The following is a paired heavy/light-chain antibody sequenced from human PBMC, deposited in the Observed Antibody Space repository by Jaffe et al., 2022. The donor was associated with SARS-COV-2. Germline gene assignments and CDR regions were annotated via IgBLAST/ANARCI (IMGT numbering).Heavy chain of an antibody. V-gene: IGHV3-15*01. CDR2: IKSKPDGGTT. D-gene: IGHD2-8*02. CDR1: GFTLSNAW. CDR3: TTEADYCTVTNCPGYFDY. Sequence: EVQLVESGGGLVKPGGSLRLSCAASGFTLSNAWMNWVRQAPGKGLEWVGRIKSKPDGGTTDYAAPVKGRFTISRDDSRNTLYLQMSSLKSEDTAVYYCTTEADYCTVTNCPGYFDYWGQGTLVTVSS. J-gene: IGHJ4*02.
Light chain of an antibody. J-gene: IGLJ3*02. CDR2: VNSDGSH. Sequence: QLVLTQSPSASASLGASVKLTCTLTSGYSTYAIAWHQQQPEKGPRYLMKVNSDGSHSKGDGIPDRFSGSSSGAERYLVISSLQSEDEADYYCQTWGTGIRVFGGGTKLTVL. CDR1: SGYSTYA. CDR3: QTWGTGIRV. V-gene: IGLV4-69*01.